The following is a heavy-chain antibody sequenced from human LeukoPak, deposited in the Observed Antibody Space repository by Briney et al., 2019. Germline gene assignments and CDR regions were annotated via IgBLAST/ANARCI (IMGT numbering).Heavy chain of an antibody. CDR2: IYHTGST. CDR3: ARRDFWSGYSH. D-gene: IGHD3-3*01. J-gene: IGHJ4*02. V-gene: IGHV4-59*01. CDR1: GGSISNYY. Sequence: PSETLSLTCTVSGGSISNYYWSWIRQPPGKGLEWFGYIYHTGSTNYNPSLKSRVTISVDTSKNQFSLRLSSVTAADTAVYYCARRDFWSGYSHWGQGTLVTVSS.